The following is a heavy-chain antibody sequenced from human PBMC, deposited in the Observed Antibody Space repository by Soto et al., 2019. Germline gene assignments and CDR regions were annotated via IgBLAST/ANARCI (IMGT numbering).Heavy chain of an antibody. V-gene: IGHV3-30-3*01. CDR3: ARGALAAAGNYGMDV. CDR1: GFTFSSYA. J-gene: IGHJ6*02. Sequence: LRLSCAASGFTFSSYAMHWVRQAPGKGLEWVAVISYDGSNKYYADSVKGRFTISRDNSKNTLYLQMNSLRAEDTAVYYCARGALAAAGNYGMDVWGQGTTVTVSS. D-gene: IGHD6-13*01. CDR2: ISYDGSNK.